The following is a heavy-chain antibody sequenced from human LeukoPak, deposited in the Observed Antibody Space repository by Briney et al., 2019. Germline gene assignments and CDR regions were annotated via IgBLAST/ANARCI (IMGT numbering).Heavy chain of an antibody. D-gene: IGHD2-2*01. CDR2: ISGSGGST. J-gene: IGHJ4*02. V-gene: IGHV3-23*01. Sequence: GGSLRLSCAASGFTFSSYAMSWVRQAPGKGLEWVSAISGSGGSTYYADSVKGRFTISRDNSKNTLYLQMNSLRAEDTAVYYCAKDDGARPTQLIDYWGQGTLVTVSS. CDR3: AKDDGARPTQLIDY. CDR1: GFTFSSYA.